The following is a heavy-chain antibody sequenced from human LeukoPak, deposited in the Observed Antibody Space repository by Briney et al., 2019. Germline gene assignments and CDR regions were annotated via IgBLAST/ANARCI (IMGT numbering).Heavy chain of an antibody. D-gene: IGHD3-22*01. CDR1: GFTFSSHA. V-gene: IGHV3-23*01. CDR2: VSGGGVTT. Sequence: GGSLRLSCAASGFTFSSHAMNWVRQAPGKGLEWVSAVSGGGVTTYYADSVKGRFTISRDNSKNTLHLQMSSLRDEDTAVYYCAKVPGYYYDSSGSYFDYWGQGTLVTVPS. CDR3: AKVPGYYYDSSGSYFDY. J-gene: IGHJ4*02.